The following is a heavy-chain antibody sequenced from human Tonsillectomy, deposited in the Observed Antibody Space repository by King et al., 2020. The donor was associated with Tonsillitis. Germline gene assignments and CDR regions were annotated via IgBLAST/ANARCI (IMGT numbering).Heavy chain of an antibody. D-gene: IGHD3-22*01. CDR3: ARADSSGYFYY. CDR2: SYYNGNT. Sequence: VQLQESGPGLVKPSQTLSLTCAVSGGSISSGGYSWSWIRQPPGKGLEWIGYSYYNGNTYYNPSLKSRLTISVDTSKKQFSLRLTSVTAADTAVYYCARADSSGYFYYWGQGTLVTVSS. CDR1: GGSISSGGYS. V-gene: IGHV4-30-4*07. J-gene: IGHJ4*02.